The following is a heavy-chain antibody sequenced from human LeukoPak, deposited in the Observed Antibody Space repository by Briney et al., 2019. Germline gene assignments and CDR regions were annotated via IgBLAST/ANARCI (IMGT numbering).Heavy chain of an antibody. Sequence: SETLSLTCTVSGGSISNYYWSWIRQPPGKGLEWIGYIYYSGSTNYNPSLKSRVTISVDTSKNQFSLKVKSVTAADTAVYYCARGGRSRGSMSFYYMDVWGKGATVTVSS. D-gene: IGHD3-10*01. CDR1: GGSISNYY. V-gene: IGHV4-59*01. CDR3: ARGGRSRGSMSFYYMDV. CDR2: IYYSGST. J-gene: IGHJ6*03.